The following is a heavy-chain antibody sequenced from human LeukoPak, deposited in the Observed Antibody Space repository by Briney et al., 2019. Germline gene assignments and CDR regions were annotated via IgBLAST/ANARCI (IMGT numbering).Heavy chain of an antibody. Sequence: PGGSLRLSCAASGFITSCYSMDWVRQAAGEGQEWVSSITSKRDYIYYADSGKGRFIISRDNARNSVYLQMNGLRVEDTAVYYCARVSGTSITGAFDIWGQGTMVTVSS. CDR3: ARVSGTSITGAFDI. V-gene: IGHV3-21*01. CDR2: ITSKRDYI. CDR1: GFITSCYS. D-gene: IGHD1-26*01. J-gene: IGHJ3*02.